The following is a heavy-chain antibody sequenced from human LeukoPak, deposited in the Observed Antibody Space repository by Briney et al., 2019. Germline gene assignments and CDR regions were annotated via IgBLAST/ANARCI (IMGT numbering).Heavy chain of an antibody. V-gene: IGHV4-30-4*08. J-gene: IGHJ5*02. CDR1: GASVSSGDYY. CDR3: AREHIVVVTDAIGYWFDP. Sequence: SETLSLTCTVSGASVSSGDYYWSWIRQPPGKGLEWIGYIYYSGSTYYNPSLKSRDTTSIDTTKNQFSLKLSAVTAADTAVYYCAREHIVVVTDAIGYWFDPWGQGTLVTVSS. D-gene: IGHD2-2*01. CDR2: IYYSGST.